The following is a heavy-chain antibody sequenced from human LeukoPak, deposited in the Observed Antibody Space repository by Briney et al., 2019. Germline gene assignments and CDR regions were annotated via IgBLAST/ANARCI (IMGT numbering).Heavy chain of an antibody. D-gene: IGHD2-21*01. CDR2: INHSGNT. CDR3: ARPIVVVPLRAFDI. V-gene: IGHV4-61*10. Sequence: SETLSLTCTVSGGSISSGSYYWSWIRQPAGKGLEWIGDINHSGNTNYNPSLESRVTISVDTSKNQFSLKLSSVTAADTAVYYCARPIVVVPLRAFDIWGQGTMVIVSS. CDR1: GGSISSGSYY. J-gene: IGHJ3*02.